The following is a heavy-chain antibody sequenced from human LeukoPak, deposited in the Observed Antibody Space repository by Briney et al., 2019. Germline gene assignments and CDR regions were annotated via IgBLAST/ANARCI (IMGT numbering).Heavy chain of an antibody. D-gene: IGHD4-17*01. CDR1: GYTFTGYY. Sequence: ASVKVSCKASGYTFTGYYMHWVRQAPGQGLEWMGRIIPILGIANYAQKFQGRVTITADKSTSTAYMELSSLRSEDTAVYCCATTTVTTWGYYYYGMDVWGQGTTVIVSS. J-gene: IGHJ6*02. CDR2: IIPILGIA. V-gene: IGHV1-69*02. CDR3: ATTTVTTWGYYYYGMDV.